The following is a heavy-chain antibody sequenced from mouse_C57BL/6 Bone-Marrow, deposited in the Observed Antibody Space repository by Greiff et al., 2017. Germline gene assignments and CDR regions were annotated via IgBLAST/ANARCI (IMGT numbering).Heavy chain of an antibody. J-gene: IGHJ1*03. CDR2: INPSSGYT. Sequence: VKLQQSGAELAKPGASVKLSCKASGYTFTSYWMHWVKQRPGKGLEWIGYINPSSGYTKYNQKFKDKATLTADKSSSTAYMQLSSLTYADSAVYYCAIEPLWYFDVWGTGTTVTVSS. CDR1: GYTFTSYW. CDR3: AIEPLWYFDV. V-gene: IGHV1-7*01.